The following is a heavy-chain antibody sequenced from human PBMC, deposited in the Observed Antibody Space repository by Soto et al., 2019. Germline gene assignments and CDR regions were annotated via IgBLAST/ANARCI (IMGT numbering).Heavy chain of an antibody. V-gene: IGHV1-8*01. CDR2: MNPNSGNT. J-gene: IGHJ6*02. CDR1: GYTFTSYD. D-gene: IGHD2-15*01. Sequence: QVQLVQSGAEVKKPGASVKVSCKASGYTFTSYDINWVRQATGQGLEWMGWMNPNSGNTGYAQKFQGRVTMTRNTSISTAYMELSSLRSEDTAVYYCARRPGDCSGGSCYEGNDYYYGMDVWGQGTTVTVSS. CDR3: ARRPGDCSGGSCYEGNDYYYGMDV.